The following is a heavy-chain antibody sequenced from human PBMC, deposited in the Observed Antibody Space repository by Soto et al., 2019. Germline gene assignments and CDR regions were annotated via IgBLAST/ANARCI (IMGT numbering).Heavy chain of an antibody. Sequence: SETLSLTCAVSGGSISSGGYCWSWIRQRPGKVREWIVYMCGSGSTYYNPSLKRRVTISVDRSNKQFSLKLSSVTAAYTAVYYCARVPSRHYNRFDPWGQGTLVTVSS. J-gene: IGHJ5*02. V-gene: IGHV4-30-2*01. CDR1: GGSISSGGYC. CDR2: MCGSGST. CDR3: ARVPSRHYNRFDP.